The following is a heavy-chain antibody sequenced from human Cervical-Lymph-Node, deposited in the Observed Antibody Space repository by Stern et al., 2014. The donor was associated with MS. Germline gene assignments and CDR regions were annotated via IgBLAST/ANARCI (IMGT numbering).Heavy chain of an antibody. J-gene: IGHJ4*02. CDR1: GYLFDDYW. CDR3: ARSPATPSGYDRFDY. CDR2: IFPRDSNT. D-gene: IGHD5-12*01. Sequence: VQLVQSGAEVKKPGESLKISCEASGYLFDDYWIGWVRQMSGRGLELVAIIFPRDSNTRYSPSVQGQVTISADKSISTAYLQWSSLKASDPAMYSCARSPATPSGYDRFDYWGQGALVTVSS. V-gene: IGHV5-51*03.